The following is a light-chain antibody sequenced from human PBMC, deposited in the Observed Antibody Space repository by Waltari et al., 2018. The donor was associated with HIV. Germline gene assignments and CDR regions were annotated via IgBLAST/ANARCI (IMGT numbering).Light chain of an antibody. CDR1: QSVSNKF. Sequence: EIVLTQSPGTLSLSPGDRATLPCRASQSVSNKFFAWYQHKRGQAPRLLVYGASSRAGGIPDRFSGSGSGTDFTLTISRLEPEDFAMYYCQQYGSSTYSFGQGTKLEIK. J-gene: IGKJ2*03. CDR2: GAS. V-gene: IGKV3-20*01. CDR3: QQYGSSTYS.